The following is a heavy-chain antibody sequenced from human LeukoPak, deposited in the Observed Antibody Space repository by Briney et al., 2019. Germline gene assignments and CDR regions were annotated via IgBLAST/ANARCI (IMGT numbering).Heavy chain of an antibody. CDR1: GDSVSSNSAA. V-gene: IGHV6-1*01. Sequence: SQTLSLTCAISGDSVSSNSAAWNWIRQSPSRGLEWLGRTYYRSKWYNDYAVSVKSRITINPDTSKNQFSLHLNSVTPEDTAVYYCARADLDYYGSNRYFDLWGRGTLVTVSS. D-gene: IGHD3-10*01. CDR3: ARADLDYYGSNRYFDL. CDR2: TYYRSKWYN. J-gene: IGHJ2*01.